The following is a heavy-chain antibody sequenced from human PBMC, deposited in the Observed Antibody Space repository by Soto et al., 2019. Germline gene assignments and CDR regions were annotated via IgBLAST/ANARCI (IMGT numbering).Heavy chain of an antibody. CDR3: ARERELPMVGGVITIFDY. J-gene: IGHJ4*02. Sequence: SETLSLTCTVSGGSISNYYWSWIRQSPGKGLEWIGYVYYSGTTNYNPSLKSRVAISVDPSKNQISLRLSSVTAADTAVYYCARERELPMVGGVITIFDYWGQGTQVTVSS. D-gene: IGHD3-10*01. V-gene: IGHV4-59*01. CDR2: VYYSGTT. CDR1: GGSISNYY.